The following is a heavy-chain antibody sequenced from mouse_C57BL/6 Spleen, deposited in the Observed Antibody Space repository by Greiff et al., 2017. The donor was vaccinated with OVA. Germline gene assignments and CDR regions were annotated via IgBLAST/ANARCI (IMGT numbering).Heavy chain of an antibody. CDR2: INPNNGGT. CDR1: GYTFTDYY. CDR3: ARTGDSSGYRFAY. J-gene: IGHJ3*01. Sequence: VQLQQSGPELVKPGASVKISCKASGYTFTDYYMNWVKQSHGKSLEWIGDINPNNGGTSYNQKFKGKATLTVDTSSSTAYMELRSLTSEDSAVYYGARTGDSSGYRFAYWGQGTLVTVSA. V-gene: IGHV1-26*01. D-gene: IGHD3-2*02.